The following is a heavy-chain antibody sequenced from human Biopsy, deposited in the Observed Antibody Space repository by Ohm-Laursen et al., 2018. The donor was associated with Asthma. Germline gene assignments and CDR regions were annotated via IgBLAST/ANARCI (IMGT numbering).Heavy chain of an antibody. J-gene: IGHJ4*02. D-gene: IGHD2-2*01. Sequence: SVKVSCQPLGGTFNTYVIGWVRQAPGQGFEWMGATNSVFGTTTYSQKFQDRVTITADDSTSTVYMELSSLRSEDTAVYYCARKAGSCISRTCYSLDFWGQGTLVTVSS. V-gene: IGHV1-69*13. CDR1: GGTFNTYV. CDR3: ARKAGSCISRTCYSLDF. CDR2: TNSVFGTT.